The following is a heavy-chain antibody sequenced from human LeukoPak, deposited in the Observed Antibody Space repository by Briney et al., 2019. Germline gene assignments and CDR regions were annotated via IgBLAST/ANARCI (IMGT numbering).Heavy chain of an antibody. CDR3: ARDPHCSSTSCIPDY. D-gene: IGHD2-2*01. CDR1: GFTFSSYA. Sequence: AGGSLRLSCAASGFTFSSYAMHWVRQAPGKGLEWVAVISYDGSNKYYADSVKGRFTISRDNSKNTLYLQMNSLRAEDTAVYYCARDPHCSSTSCIPDYWGQGTLVAVSS. V-gene: IGHV3-30-3*01. CDR2: ISYDGSNK. J-gene: IGHJ4*02.